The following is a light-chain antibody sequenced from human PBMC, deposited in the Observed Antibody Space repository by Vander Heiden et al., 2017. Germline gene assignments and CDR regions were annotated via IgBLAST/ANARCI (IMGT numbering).Light chain of an antibody. CDR2: DAS. CDR1: QDISNY. Sequence: DIQMTQSPSSLSASVGDRVTITCQASQDISNYLNWYQQKPGKAPKLLIYDASNLETGVPSRFSGSGSGTDFTFTISSLQPEDIATYYCQQYDYLPPWTFGHGTKVDIK. J-gene: IGKJ3*01. CDR3: QQYDYLPPWT. V-gene: IGKV1-33*01.